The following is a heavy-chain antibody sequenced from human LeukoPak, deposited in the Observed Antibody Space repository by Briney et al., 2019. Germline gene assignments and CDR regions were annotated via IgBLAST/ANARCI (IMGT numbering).Heavy chain of an antibody. J-gene: IGHJ6*02. Sequence: GESLKISCKGSGYAFVSYWIGWVRQMPGKGLGWMGIIFPLDSETRYSPSFQGQVTMSVDRSISTAYLQWSSLKASDTAIYYCARSFVAGAGYYYGMDVWGQGTTVIVSS. CDR1: GYAFVSYW. CDR3: ARSFVAGAGYYYGMDV. V-gene: IGHV5-51*01. D-gene: IGHD6-19*01. CDR2: IFPLDSET.